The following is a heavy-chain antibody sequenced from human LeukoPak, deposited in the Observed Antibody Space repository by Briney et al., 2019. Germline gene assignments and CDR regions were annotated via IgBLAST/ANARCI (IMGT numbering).Heavy chain of an antibody. D-gene: IGHD6-19*01. CDR3: AKTSVAGLLLFDY. CDR2: IYPGDSET. V-gene: IGHV5-51*01. Sequence: GESLKISCEGSGYSFTTYWIGWVRQMPGKGLEWMGIIYPGDSETRYNPSFQGQVTISADKSISTAYLQWSSLKASDTAMYYCAKTSVAGLLLFDYWGQGPLVTVSS. CDR1: GYSFTTYW. J-gene: IGHJ4*02.